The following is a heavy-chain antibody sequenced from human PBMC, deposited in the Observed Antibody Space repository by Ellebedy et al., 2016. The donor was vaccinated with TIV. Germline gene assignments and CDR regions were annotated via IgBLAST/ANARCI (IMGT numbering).Heavy chain of an antibody. V-gene: IGHV3-53*01. Sequence: GESLKISCAASGFTVSSNYMSWVRQAPGKGLEWVSVIYSGGDTYYADSVKGRFTISRDNSKNTLYLQMNSLRAEDTAVYYCEGVAAAGNYYYYGMDVWGQGTTVTVSS. D-gene: IGHD6-13*01. CDR1: GFTVSSNY. J-gene: IGHJ6*02. CDR3: EGVAAAGNYYYYGMDV. CDR2: IYSGGDT.